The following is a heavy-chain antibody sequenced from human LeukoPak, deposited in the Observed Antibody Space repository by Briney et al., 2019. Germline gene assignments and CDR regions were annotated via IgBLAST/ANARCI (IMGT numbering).Heavy chain of an antibody. CDR3: ARVVATGYYYTDV. D-gene: IGHD5-12*01. V-gene: IGHV4-59*01. Sequence: PSETLSLTCTVSGGSISNYYWNWIRQPPGKGLEWIGYIYYSGTTNYNPSLKSRVSMSVDTSKNQFSLKLTSVTAADTAVYYCARVVATGYYYTDVWGKGTTVTISS. CDR1: GGSISNYY. J-gene: IGHJ6*03. CDR2: IYYSGTT.